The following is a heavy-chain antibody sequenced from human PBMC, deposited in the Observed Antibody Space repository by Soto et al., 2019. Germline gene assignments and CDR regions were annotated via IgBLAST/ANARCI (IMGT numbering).Heavy chain of an antibody. CDR1: GYSFTSYW. V-gene: IGHV5-51*01. Sequence: GESLKISCKGSGYSFTSYWIGWVRQMPGKGLEWMGIIYPGDSDTRYSPSFQGQVTISADKSISTAYLQWSSLKASDTAMYYCARRSSGWSRSYYGMDVWGQGTTVTVS. CDR2: IYPGDSDT. D-gene: IGHD6-19*01. CDR3: ARRSSGWSRSYYGMDV. J-gene: IGHJ6*02.